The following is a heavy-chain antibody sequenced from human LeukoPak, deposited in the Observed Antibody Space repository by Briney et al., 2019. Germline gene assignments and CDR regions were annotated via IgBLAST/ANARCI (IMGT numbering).Heavy chain of an antibody. J-gene: IGHJ5*02. CDR3: ARDLGGGWFDP. CDR1: GFTFSNYA. Sequence: GSLRLSCAASGFTFSNYAVSWVRQAPGKGLEWVAVISGSGGSTYYADSGKGRFTISRDNAKNSLYLQMNSLRAEDTAVYYCARDLGGGWFDPWGQGTLVTVSS. CDR2: ISGSGGST. V-gene: IGHV3-23*01. D-gene: IGHD3-10*01.